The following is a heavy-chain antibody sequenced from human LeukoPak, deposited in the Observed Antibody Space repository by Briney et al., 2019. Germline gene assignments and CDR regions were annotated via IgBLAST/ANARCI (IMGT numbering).Heavy chain of an antibody. CDR1: GGSISSYY. CDR3: ARETRIAVAGHYYFDY. D-gene: IGHD6-19*01. V-gene: IGHV4-34*01. CDR2: INYYGST. J-gene: IGHJ4*02. Sequence: SETLSLTCTVSGGSISSYYWSWIRQPPGKGLEWIGEINYYGSTNYNPSLKSRVTISVDTSKNQFSLKMTSVTAADTAVYYCARETRIAVAGHYYFDYWGQGTLVTVSS.